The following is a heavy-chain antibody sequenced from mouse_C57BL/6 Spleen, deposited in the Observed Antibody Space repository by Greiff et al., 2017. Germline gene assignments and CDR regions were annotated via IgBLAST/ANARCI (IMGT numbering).Heavy chain of an antibody. D-gene: IGHD1-1*01. CDR2: IDPANGNT. V-gene: IGHV14-3*01. Sequence: EVQLQQSVAELVRPGASVKLSCTASGFNIKNTYMHWVKQRPDQGLEWIGRIDPANGNTKYAPKFQGKATIPADTSSNTADLQLSSLTSEDTAIYYCARALILLRSYYFDYWGQGTTLTVSS. CDR1: GFNIKNTY. J-gene: IGHJ2*01. CDR3: ARALILLRSYYFDY.